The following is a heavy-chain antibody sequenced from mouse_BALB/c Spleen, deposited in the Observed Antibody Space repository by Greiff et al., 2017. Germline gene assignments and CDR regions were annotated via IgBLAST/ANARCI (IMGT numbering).Heavy chain of an antibody. CDR3: ASPLYGYAMDY. CDR2: IDPANGNT. Sequence: EVQLQQSGAELVKPGASVKLSCTASGFNIKDTYMHWVKQRPEQGLEWIGRIDPANGNTKYDPKFQGKATITADTSSNTAYLQLSSLTSEDTAVYYCASPLYGYAMDYWGQGTSVTVSS. V-gene: IGHV14-3*02. CDR1: GFNIKDTY. J-gene: IGHJ4*01. D-gene: IGHD1-1*01.